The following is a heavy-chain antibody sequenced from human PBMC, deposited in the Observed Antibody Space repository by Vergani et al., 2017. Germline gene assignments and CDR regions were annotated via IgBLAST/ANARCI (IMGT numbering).Heavy chain of an antibody. Sequence: QVQLVQSGAEVKKPGASVKVSCKASGYTFTSYGISWVRQAPGQGLEWMGWISAYNGNTNYAQKLQGRVTMTTDTSTSTAYMELRSLRSDDTAVDYCARTLKDEGSPHGRYFDYWGQGTLVTVSS. J-gene: IGHJ4*02. D-gene: IGHD3-10*01. CDR3: ARTLKDEGSPHGRYFDY. CDR2: ISAYNGNT. CDR1: GYTFTSYG. V-gene: IGHV1-18*04.